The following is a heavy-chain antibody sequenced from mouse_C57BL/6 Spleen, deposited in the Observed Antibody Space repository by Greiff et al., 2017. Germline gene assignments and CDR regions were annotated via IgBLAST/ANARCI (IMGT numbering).Heavy chain of an antibody. CDR1: GYTFTSYW. D-gene: IGHD1-1*01. CDR2: IDPKSGGT. V-gene: IGHV1-72*01. Sequence: QVQLQQPGAELVKPGASVKLSCKASGYTFTSYWMNWVKQRHGRGLEWIGRIDPKSGGTKYNEKFKGKATLTVDKPSSTAYMQLSSLTSEDSAVYYCAREEDYYYGPSIAYWGQGTLVTVSA. J-gene: IGHJ3*01. CDR3: AREEDYYYGPSIAY.